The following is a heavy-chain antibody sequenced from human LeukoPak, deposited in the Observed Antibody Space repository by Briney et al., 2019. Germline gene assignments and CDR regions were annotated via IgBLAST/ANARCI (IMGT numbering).Heavy chain of an antibody. Sequence: SETLSLTCAVYGGSFSGYYWSWIRQPPGKGLEWIGEINHSGSTNYNPSLKSRVTISVDTSKNQFSLKLSSVTAADTAVYYCARDSGGEWGQGTLVTVSS. CDR3: ARDSGGE. V-gene: IGHV4-34*01. CDR1: GGSFSGYY. D-gene: IGHD2-21*01. CDR2: INHSGST. J-gene: IGHJ4*02.